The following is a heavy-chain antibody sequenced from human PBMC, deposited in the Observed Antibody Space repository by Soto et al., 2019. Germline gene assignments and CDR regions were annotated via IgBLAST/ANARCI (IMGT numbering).Heavy chain of an antibody. V-gene: IGHV4-59*11. CDR3: AKDRSPNYYDSSGFDY. J-gene: IGHJ4*02. CDR1: GGSISGHY. CDR2: IYYTGHT. Sequence: ETLSLTCTVSGGSISGHYWTWIRQPPGKGLEWIGYIYYTGHTVYNPSLKSRITISRDNSKNTLYLQMNSLRAEDTAVYYCAKDRSPNYYDSSGFDYWGQGTLVTVSS. D-gene: IGHD3-22*01.